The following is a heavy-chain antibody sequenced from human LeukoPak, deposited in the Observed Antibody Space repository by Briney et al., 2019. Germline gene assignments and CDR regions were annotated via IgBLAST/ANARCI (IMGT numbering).Heavy chain of an antibody. Sequence: SVKVSCKASGGTFSSYAISWVRQAPGQGLEWMGGIIPIFGTANYAQKFQGRVTITADKSTSTAYMELSSLRSEDTAVYYCARGITLRYFDWLYYWGQGTLVTVSS. D-gene: IGHD3-9*01. J-gene: IGHJ4*02. CDR3: ARGITLRYFDWLYY. V-gene: IGHV1-69*06. CDR2: IIPIFGTA. CDR1: GGTFSSYA.